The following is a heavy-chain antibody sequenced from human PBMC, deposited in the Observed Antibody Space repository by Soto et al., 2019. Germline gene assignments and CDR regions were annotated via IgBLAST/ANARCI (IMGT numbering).Heavy chain of an antibody. J-gene: IGHJ4*02. D-gene: IGHD6-19*01. V-gene: IGHV3-21*01. CDR1: GFTFSSYS. CDR3: ARDGVAVAGH. CDR2: ISSSSSYI. Sequence: GGSLRFSCAASGFTFSSYSMNWVRQAPGKGLEWVSSISSSSSYIYYADSVKGRFTISRDNAKNSLYLQMNSLRAEDTAVYYCARDGVAVAGHWGQGTLVTVSS.